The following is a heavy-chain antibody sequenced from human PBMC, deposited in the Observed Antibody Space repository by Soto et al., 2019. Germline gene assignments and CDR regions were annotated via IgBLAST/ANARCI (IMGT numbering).Heavy chain of an antibody. D-gene: IGHD3-22*01. CDR1: GGTFSTSS. J-gene: IGHJ5*02. V-gene: IGHV1-69*13. CDR2: IIPIFTRT. Sequence: SVKVSCKASGGTFSTSSFVWVRQGPGQGLEWMGGIIPIFTRTNFAQKFQGRVTFSADESTRTTYMELRSLRAEDTAVYYCARDAYYDSSGYPSPYGFDPWGQGTPVTVSS. CDR3: ARDAYYDSSGYPSPYGFDP.